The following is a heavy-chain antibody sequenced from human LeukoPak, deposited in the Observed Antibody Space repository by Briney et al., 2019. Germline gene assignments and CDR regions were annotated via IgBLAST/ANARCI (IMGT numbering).Heavy chain of an antibody. CDR1: GYTFTGYY. Sequence: ASVKVSCKASGYTFTGYYMHWVRQAPGQGLEWMGWINPNSGGTNYARKFQGRVTMTRDTSISTAYMELSRLRSDDTAVYYCAREVAQKRNRFDPWGQGTLVTVSS. J-gene: IGHJ5*02. V-gene: IGHV1-2*02. D-gene: IGHD2-15*01. CDR3: AREVAQKRNRFDP. CDR2: INPNSGGT.